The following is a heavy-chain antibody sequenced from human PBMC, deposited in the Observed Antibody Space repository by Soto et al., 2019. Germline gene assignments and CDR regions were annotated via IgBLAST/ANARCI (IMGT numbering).Heavy chain of an antibody. J-gene: IGHJ5*02. V-gene: IGHV3-23*01. CDR3: AKDFPLGYCSGGSCYGSGWFDP. Sequence: GSLRLSCAASGFTFSSYAMSWVRQAPGKGLEWVSAISGSGGSTYYADSVKGRFTISRDNSKNTLYLQMNSLRAEDTAVYYCAKDFPLGYCSGGSCYGSGWFDPWGQGTLVTVSS. D-gene: IGHD2-15*01. CDR2: ISGSGGST. CDR1: GFTFSSYA.